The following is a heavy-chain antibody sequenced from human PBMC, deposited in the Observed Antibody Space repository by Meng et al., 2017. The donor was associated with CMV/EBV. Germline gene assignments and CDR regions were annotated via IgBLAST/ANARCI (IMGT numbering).Heavy chain of an antibody. D-gene: IGHD4-23*01. CDR2: INPNSGGT. CDR3: ARVMGHYGGNSGGY. Sequence: ASVKVSCKASGYTFTGYYMPWVGKAPGQGLEGMGWINPNSGGTNYAQKFQGRVTMTRDTSISTAYMELSRLRSDDTAVYYCARVMGHYGGNSGGYWGQGTLVTVSS. CDR1: GYTFTGYY. V-gene: IGHV1-2*02. J-gene: IGHJ4*02.